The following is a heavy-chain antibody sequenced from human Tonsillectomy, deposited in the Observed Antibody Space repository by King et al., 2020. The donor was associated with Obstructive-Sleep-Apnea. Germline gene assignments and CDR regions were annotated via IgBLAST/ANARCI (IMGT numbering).Heavy chain of an antibody. J-gene: IGHJ6*02. V-gene: IGHV3-9*01. D-gene: IGHD2-15*01. CDR3: AKDLIGFLWGGRCYSGYYFYGMDG. Sequence: VQLVESGGGLVQPGRSLRLSCAASGFTFDDYAMHWVRQAPGKGLEWVSGISWNSGSIGYADSVKGRFTISRDNAKNSLYLQMNSLRAEDTALYYCAKDLIGFLWGGRCYSGYYFYGMDGWGQGTTVTVSS. CDR2: ISWNSGSI. CDR1: GFTFDDYA.